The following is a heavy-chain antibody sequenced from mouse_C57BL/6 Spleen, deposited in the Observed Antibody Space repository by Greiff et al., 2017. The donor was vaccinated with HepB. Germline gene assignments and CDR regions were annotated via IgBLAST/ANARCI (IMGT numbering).Heavy chain of an antibody. CDR3: AREGALLRSYYFDY. Sequence: VKLQQSGAELVRPGTSVKMSCKASGYTFTNYWIGWAKQRPGHGLEWIGDIYPGGGYTNYNEKFKGKATLTADKSSSTAYMQFSSLTSEDSAIYYCAREGALLRSYYFDYWGQGTTLAVSS. CDR2: IYPGGGYT. J-gene: IGHJ2*01. V-gene: IGHV1-63*01. CDR1: GYTFTNYW. D-gene: IGHD1-1*01.